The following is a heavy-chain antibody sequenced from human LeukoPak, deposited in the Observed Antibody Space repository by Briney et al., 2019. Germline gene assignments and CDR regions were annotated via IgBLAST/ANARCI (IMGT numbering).Heavy chain of an antibody. CDR1: GFTFSSYE. Sequence: GGSLRLSCAASGFTFSSYEMNWVRQAPGKGLEWVSYISSSGSTIYYADSVKGRFTTSRDNAKNSLYLQMNSLRAEDTAVYYCARSSYYDSSGYYWGAFDIWGQGTMVTVSS. CDR2: ISSSGSTI. CDR3: ARSSYYDSSGYYWGAFDI. D-gene: IGHD3-22*01. J-gene: IGHJ3*02. V-gene: IGHV3-48*03.